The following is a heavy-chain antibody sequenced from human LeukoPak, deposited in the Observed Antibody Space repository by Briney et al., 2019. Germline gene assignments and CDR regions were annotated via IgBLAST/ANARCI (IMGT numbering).Heavy chain of an antibody. Sequence: PGGSLRLSYAASGFTFSSDGMHWVRQAPGKGLEWVAFIRHDGSKKYYADSVKGRFTTSRDNSKNTLDLQMNSLRPEDTAVYYCAKSGDGYRFDYWGQGTLVTVSS. J-gene: IGHJ4*02. CDR3: AKSGDGYRFDY. V-gene: IGHV3-30*02. CDR1: GFTFSSDG. D-gene: IGHD5-24*01. CDR2: IRHDGSKK.